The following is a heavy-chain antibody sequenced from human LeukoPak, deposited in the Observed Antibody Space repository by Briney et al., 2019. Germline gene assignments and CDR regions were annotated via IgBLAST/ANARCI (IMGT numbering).Heavy chain of an antibody. CDR2: IIPIFGTA. V-gene: IGHV1-69*13. CDR1: GGTFSSYA. J-gene: IGHJ4*02. Sequence: SVKVSCKASGGTFSSYAISWVRQAPGQGLEWMGGIIPIFGTANYAQKFQGRVTITADESTSTAYMELSSLRSEDTAVYYCATDSRRSRYSSSWYPFDYWGQGTLVTVSS. D-gene: IGHD6-13*01. CDR3: ATDSRRSRYSSSWYPFDY.